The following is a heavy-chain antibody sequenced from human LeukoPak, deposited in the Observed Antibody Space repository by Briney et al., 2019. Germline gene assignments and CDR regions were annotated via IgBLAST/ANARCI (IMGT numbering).Heavy chain of an antibody. CDR2: TKEDGSAR. J-gene: IGHJ4*02. Sequence: GGSLRLSCVAPGFTFSSNWMTWVRQAPGKGLGWVANTKEDGSARYYVESVKGRFTISRDNAKNTLYLQMNSLRAEDTAVYYCAREHYDFWSGYSKSNDYWGQGTLVTVSS. D-gene: IGHD3-3*01. V-gene: IGHV3-7*01. CDR3: AREHYDFWSGYSKSNDY. CDR1: GFTFSSNW.